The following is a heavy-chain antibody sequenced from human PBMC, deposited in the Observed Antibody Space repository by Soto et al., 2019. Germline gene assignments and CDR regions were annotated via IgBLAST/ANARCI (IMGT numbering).Heavy chain of an antibody. V-gene: IGHV1-69*02. J-gene: IGHJ3*02. CDR1: GGTFSSYT. CDR2: IIPILGIA. Sequence: VKVSCKASGGTFSSYTISWVRQAPGQGLEWMGRIIPILGIANYAQKFQGRVAITADKSTSTAYMELSSLRSEDTAVYYCARQLEVVVAAGAAFDIWGQGTMVTVSS. D-gene: IGHD2-15*01. CDR3: ARQLEVVVAAGAAFDI.